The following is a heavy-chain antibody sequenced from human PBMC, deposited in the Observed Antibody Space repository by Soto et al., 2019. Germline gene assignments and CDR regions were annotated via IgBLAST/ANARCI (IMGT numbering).Heavy chain of an antibody. J-gene: IGHJ4*02. CDR2: ISCAVTST. CDR1: GFTLSSYA. V-gene: IGHV3-30-3*01. CDR3: ASYPGYDGNEDYRFDS. D-gene: IGHD3-10*01. Sequence: QVQLVESGGGVVQPGRSLRLSCAASGFTLSSYAMHWVRQAPGKGLEWVAVISCAVTSTYYADSVRGRFTSSRNNSKDTVYLQLNILRTEDTAVYHCASYPGYDGNEDYRFDSWGQGTLVTVSS.